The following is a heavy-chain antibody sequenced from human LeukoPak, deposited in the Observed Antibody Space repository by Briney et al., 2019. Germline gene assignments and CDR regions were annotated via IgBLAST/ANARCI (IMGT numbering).Heavy chain of an antibody. V-gene: IGHV3-23*01. CDR2: ISGSGGST. Sequence: PVGSLRLSCAPPGSTFSSNAMSWVRQAPGKGLEWVSAISGSGGSTYYAASVKGRSTISRDNSKNTLYLQVNSLRAEEKAVYYCAKDLAVGNVTAGTRSFDYWGQGTLVTVSS. D-gene: IGHD6-13*01. CDR3: AKDLAVGNVTAGTRSFDY. CDR1: GSTFSSNA. J-gene: IGHJ4*02.